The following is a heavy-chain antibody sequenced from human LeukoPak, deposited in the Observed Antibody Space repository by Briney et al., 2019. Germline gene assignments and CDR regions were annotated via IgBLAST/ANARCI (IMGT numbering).Heavy chain of an antibody. CDR1: GFTFDDYG. CDR2: INWNDGSI. Sequence: GGSLRLSCAASGFTFDDYGMSWVRQAPGKGLEWVSGINWNDGSIGYADSVKGRFTISRDNAKNTLYLQMNSLRAEDTAVYYCARGSRNAFDIWGQGTMVTVSS. D-gene: IGHD2-15*01. J-gene: IGHJ3*02. V-gene: IGHV3-20*04. CDR3: ARGSRNAFDI.